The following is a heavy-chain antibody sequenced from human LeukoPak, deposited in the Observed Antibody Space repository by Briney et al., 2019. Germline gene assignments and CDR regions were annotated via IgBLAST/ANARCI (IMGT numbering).Heavy chain of an antibody. V-gene: IGHV6-1*01. CDR1: GDSVSSNSAL. CDR3: ARDTGEMATSIAFDY. J-gene: IGHJ4*02. D-gene: IGHD5-24*01. Sequence: SQALSLTCALSGDSVSSNSALWNWFRQSPSRGLEWLGRTYYRSKWYDEYAVSVKGRININPDTSKNQFSLQLNSVTPEDTAVYYCARDTGEMATSIAFDYWGQGTLVTVSS. CDR2: TYYRSKWYD.